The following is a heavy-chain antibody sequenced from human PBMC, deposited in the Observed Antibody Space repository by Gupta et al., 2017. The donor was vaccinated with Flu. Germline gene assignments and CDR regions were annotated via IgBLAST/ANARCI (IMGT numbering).Heavy chain of an antibody. CDR1: GGSFSGYY. V-gene: IGHV4-34*01. CDR3: ARGGGWGGYDILTGYYRSYYYYGMDV. CDR2: INHSGST. Sequence: QVQLQQWGAGLLKPSETLSLTCAVYGGSFSGYYWSWIRQPPGQGLEWIGEINHSGSTNYNPSLKSRVTISVDTSKNQFSLKLSSVTAADTAVYYCARGGGWGGYDILTGYYRSYYYYGMDVWGQGTTVTVSS. D-gene: IGHD3-9*01. J-gene: IGHJ6*02.